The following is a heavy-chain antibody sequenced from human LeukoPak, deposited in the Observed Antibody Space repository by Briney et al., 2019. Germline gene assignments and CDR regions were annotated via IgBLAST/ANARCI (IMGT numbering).Heavy chain of an antibody. D-gene: IGHD3-22*01. V-gene: IGHV4-4*07. J-gene: IGHJ5*02. Sequence: SETLSLTCTVSGGSISSYYWSWIRQPAGKGLEWIGRIYTSGSTNYNPSLKSRVTISVDTSKNQFSLKLSSVTAADTAVYYCARAAYYYDSSGYVWFDPWGQGTLVTVSS. CDR1: GGSISSYY. CDR3: ARAAYYYDSSGYVWFDP. CDR2: IYTSGST.